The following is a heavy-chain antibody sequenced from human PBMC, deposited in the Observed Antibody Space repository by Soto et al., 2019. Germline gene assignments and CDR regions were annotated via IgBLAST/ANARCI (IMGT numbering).Heavy chain of an antibody. CDR1: GFTFSNAW. D-gene: IGHD1-26*01. J-gene: IGHJ4*02. CDR3: TTGFSELRSDY. CDR2: IKSKTDGGTT. V-gene: IGHV3-15*01. Sequence: GGSLRLSCAASGFTFSNAWMSWARQAPGKGLEWVGRIKSKTDGGTTDYAAPVKGRFTISRDDSKNTLYLQMNSLKTEDTAVYYCTTGFSELRSDYWGQGTLVTVSS.